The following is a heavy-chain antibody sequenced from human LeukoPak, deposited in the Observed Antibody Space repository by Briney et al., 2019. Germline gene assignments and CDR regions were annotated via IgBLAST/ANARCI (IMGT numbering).Heavy chain of an antibody. CDR3: AKDPAAIRVGDY. Sequence: GGSLRLSCAASGFTFSSYAMSWVRQAPRKGLEWVSAISGSGGSTYYADSVKGRFTISRDNSKNTLYLQMNSLRAEDTAVYYCAKDPAAIRVGDYWGQGTLVTVSS. CDR2: ISGSGGST. D-gene: IGHD3-10*01. V-gene: IGHV3-23*01. CDR1: GFTFSSYA. J-gene: IGHJ4*02.